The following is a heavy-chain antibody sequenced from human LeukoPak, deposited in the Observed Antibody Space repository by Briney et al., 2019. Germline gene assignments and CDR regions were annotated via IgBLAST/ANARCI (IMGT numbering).Heavy chain of an antibody. D-gene: IGHD3-22*01. V-gene: IGHV4-39*01. CDR3: ARLVIYSSGFIKGFDY. CDR1: GGSISSSSYY. CDR2: IYYSGST. J-gene: IGHJ4*02. Sequence: SETLSLTCTVSGGSISSSSYYWGWIRQPPGKGLEWIGSIYYSGSTYYNLSLKSRVTISVDTSKNQFSLKLSSVTAADTAVYYCARLVIYSSGFIKGFDYWGQGTLVTVSS.